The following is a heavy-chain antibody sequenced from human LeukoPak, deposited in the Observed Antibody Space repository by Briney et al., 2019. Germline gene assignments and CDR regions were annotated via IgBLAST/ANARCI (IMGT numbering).Heavy chain of an antibody. Sequence: GPTLVNPTQTLTLTCTFSGFALSTSGGGVGWIRQPPGKALEWLAPIYWNDDKRHSPSLKSRLTITKDTSKNQVVLTMTNIDPVDTATYYCAHEAGFLEWLLSNPNFDYWGQGTLVTVSS. D-gene: IGHD3-3*01. J-gene: IGHJ4*02. CDR3: AHEAGFLEWLLSNPNFDY. CDR2: IYWNDDK. V-gene: IGHV2-5*01. CDR1: GFALSTSGGG.